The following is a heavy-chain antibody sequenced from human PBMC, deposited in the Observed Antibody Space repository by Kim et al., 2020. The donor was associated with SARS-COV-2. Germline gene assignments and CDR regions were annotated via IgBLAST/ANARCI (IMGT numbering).Heavy chain of an antibody. CDR3: ARMSTYYYGSGSLHYFDY. D-gene: IGHD3-10*01. V-gene: IGHV4-39*01. J-gene: IGHJ4*02. Sequence: KNRVTISVDTSKNQFSLKLSSVTAADTAVYYCARMSTYYYGSGSLHYFDYWGQGTLVTVSS.